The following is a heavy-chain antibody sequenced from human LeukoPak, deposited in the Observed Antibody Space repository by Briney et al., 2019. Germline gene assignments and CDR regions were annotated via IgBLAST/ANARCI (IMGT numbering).Heavy chain of an antibody. Sequence: SETLSLTGSGSGGSISGYYWSWIRQSAGKGLEWIGRIYATGHTKYNPSLQSRVTMAIDRSKNQFSLTVNSVTAADTAVYYCAREGQQLWAFDIWGQGTMVIV. D-gene: IGHD6-13*01. V-gene: IGHV4-4*07. CDR1: GGSISGYY. CDR3: AREGQQLWAFDI. CDR2: IYATGHT. J-gene: IGHJ3*02.